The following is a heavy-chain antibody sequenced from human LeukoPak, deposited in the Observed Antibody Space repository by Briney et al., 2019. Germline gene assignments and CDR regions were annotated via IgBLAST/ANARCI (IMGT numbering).Heavy chain of an antibody. J-gene: IGHJ6*03. CDR1: GYTFTSYY. D-gene: IGHD6-6*01. V-gene: IGHV1-69*13. CDR2: IIPIFGTA. CDR3: ARDPPYSTSYYYYYMDV. Sequence: SVKVSCKASGYTFTSYYMHWVRQAPGQGLEWMGGIIPIFGTANYAQKFQGRVTITADESTSTAYMELSSLRSEDTAVYYCARDPPYSTSYYYYYMDVWGKGTTVTVSS.